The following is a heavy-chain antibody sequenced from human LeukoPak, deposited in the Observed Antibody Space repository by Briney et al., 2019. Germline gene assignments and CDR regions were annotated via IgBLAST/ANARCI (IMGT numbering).Heavy chain of an antibody. CDR3: ARGPTMIVPRYFQH. D-gene: IGHD3-22*01. V-gene: IGHV1-8*01. Sequence: ASVKVSCKASGYTFTSYDINWVRQATGQGLEWMGWMNPNSDNTGYAQKFQGRVTMTRNTSISTAYMELSSLRSEDTAVYYCARGPTMIVPRYFQHWGQGTLVTVSS. CDR2: MNPNSDNT. J-gene: IGHJ1*01. CDR1: GYTFTSYD.